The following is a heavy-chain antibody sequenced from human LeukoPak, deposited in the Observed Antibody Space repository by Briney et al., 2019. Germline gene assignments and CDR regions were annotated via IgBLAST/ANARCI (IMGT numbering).Heavy chain of an antibody. Sequence: SETLSLTCTVSGGSISSYYWSWIRQPPGKGLEWIGYIYYSGSTNYNPSLKSRVTISVDTSKNQFSLKLSSVTAADTAVYYCARDRIYYDSSGHAFDIWGQGTMVTVSS. J-gene: IGHJ3*02. CDR1: GGSISSYY. D-gene: IGHD3-22*01. CDR3: ARDRIYYDSSGHAFDI. V-gene: IGHV4-59*01. CDR2: IYYSGST.